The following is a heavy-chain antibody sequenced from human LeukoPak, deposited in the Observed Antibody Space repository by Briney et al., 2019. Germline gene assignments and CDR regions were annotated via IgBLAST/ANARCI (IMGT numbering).Heavy chain of an antibody. CDR1: GFTFSSYG. V-gene: IGHV3-30*18. D-gene: IGHD3-3*01. CDR2: ISYDGSNK. Sequence: GGSLRRSCAASGFTFSSYGMHWVRQAPGKGLEWVAVISYDGSNKYYADSVKGRFTISRDNSKNTLYLQMNSLRAEDTAVYYCAKDLYYDFWSGYSDDYYYYGMDVWGQGTTVTVSS. CDR3: AKDLYYDFWSGYSDDYYYYGMDV. J-gene: IGHJ6*02.